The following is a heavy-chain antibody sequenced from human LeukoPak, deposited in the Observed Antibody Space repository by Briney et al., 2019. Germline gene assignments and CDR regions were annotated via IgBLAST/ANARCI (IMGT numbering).Heavy chain of an antibody. CDR2: ISNGGDT. CDR1: GFSLGNSW. D-gene: IGHD4-17*01. CDR3: TTVFEL. V-gene: IGHV3-74*01. J-gene: IGHJ4*02. Sequence: GGSLRLSCAASGFSLGNSWVHWVRQVPGQGLVWVSRISNGGDTSYADSVKGRFTISRDNAKNALYLQMNSLRVEDSAVYYCTTVFELWGQGTLVTVSS.